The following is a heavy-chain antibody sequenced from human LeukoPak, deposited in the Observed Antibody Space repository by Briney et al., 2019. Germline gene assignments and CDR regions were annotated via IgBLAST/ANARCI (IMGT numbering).Heavy chain of an antibody. Sequence: PSQTPSLTCTVSGGSISSGSYYWSWIRQPAGKGLEWIGRIYTSGSTNYNPSPKSRVTISVDTSKNQFSLKLSSVTAADTAVYYCARSRTGSNYYYYMDVWGKGTTVTVSS. D-gene: IGHD3/OR15-3a*01. J-gene: IGHJ6*03. CDR1: GGSISSGSYY. V-gene: IGHV4-61*02. CDR2: IYTSGST. CDR3: ARSRTGSNYYYYMDV.